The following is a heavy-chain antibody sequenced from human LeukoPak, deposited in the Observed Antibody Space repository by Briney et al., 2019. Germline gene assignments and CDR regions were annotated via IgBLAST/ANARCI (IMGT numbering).Heavy chain of an antibody. CDR2: IYPGDSDT. V-gene: IGHV5-51*01. Sequence: GESLKISCKGSGYTFTNYWIGWVRQMPGKGLEWMGIIYPGDSDTRYSPSFQGQVTISADKSISTAYLQWSSLKASDTAMYYCARRCKHSSSCLYGFDYWGQGTLVTVSS. D-gene: IGHD6-13*01. J-gene: IGHJ4*02. CDR1: GYTFTNYW. CDR3: ARRCKHSSSCLYGFDY.